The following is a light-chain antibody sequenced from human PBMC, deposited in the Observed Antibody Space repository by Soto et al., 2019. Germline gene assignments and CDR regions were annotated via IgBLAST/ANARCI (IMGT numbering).Light chain of an antibody. CDR3: QVYGPSPPIT. CDR2: QTS. Sequence: DILLTQSPATLSSFPGDRVTLSCRASQYINTRLAWYQHRPGQAPRLLIYQTSIRAAGIPARFSASGTGTDFTLTISDVQPEDFAVYYCQVYGPSPPITFGQGTRLEIK. V-gene: IGKV3D-11*01. CDR1: QYINTR. J-gene: IGKJ5*01.